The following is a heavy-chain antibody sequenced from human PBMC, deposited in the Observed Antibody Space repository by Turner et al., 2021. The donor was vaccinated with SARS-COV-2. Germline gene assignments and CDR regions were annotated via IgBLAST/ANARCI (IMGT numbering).Heavy chain of an antibody. CDR3: AMGGYCSSTSCYTDYYYYGMDV. D-gene: IGHD2-2*02. Sequence: QVQLVESGGGVVQPGRSLRLSCAASGFTFSSYGMHWVRQAPGKGLEWVAVIGYDGSNKYYADSVKGRFTISRDNSKNTLYLQMNSLRAEDTAVYNCAMGGYCSSTSCYTDYYYYGMDVWGQGTTVTVSS. J-gene: IGHJ6*02. CDR1: GFTFSSYG. V-gene: IGHV3-33*01. CDR2: IGYDGSNK.